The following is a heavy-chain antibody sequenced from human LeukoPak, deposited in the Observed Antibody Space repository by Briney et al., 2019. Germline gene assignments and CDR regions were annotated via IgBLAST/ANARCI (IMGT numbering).Heavy chain of an antibody. CDR2: INPNSGGT. V-gene: IGHV1-2*06. CDR3: ARDYYDSSGYYGYDY. Sequence: GASVKVSCKASGYTFTGYYMHWVRQAPGQGLEWMGRINPNSGGTNYAQKFQGRVTMTRDTSISTAYMELSRLRSDDTAVYYCARDYYDSSGYYGYDYWGQGTLVTVSS. J-gene: IGHJ4*02. CDR1: GYTFTGYY. D-gene: IGHD3-22*01.